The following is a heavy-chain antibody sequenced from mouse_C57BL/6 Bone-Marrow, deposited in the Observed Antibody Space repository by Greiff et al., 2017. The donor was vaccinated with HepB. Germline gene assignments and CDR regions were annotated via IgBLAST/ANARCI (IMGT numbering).Heavy chain of an antibody. D-gene: IGHD2-10*01. J-gene: IGHJ3*01. CDR2: IDPSDSYT. Sequence: VQLQQSGAELVKPGASVKLSCKASGYTFTSYWIQWVKQRPGQGLEWIGEIDPSDSYTNYNQKFKGKATLTVDTSSSTAYMQLSSLTSEDSAVYYCAVLLPFAYWGQGTLVTVSA. CDR3: AVLLPFAY. CDR1: GYTFTSYW. V-gene: IGHV1-50*01.